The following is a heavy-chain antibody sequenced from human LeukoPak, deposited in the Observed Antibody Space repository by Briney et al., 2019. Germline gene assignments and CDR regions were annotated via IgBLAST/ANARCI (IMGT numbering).Heavy chain of an antibody. CDR3: AKHYGATSTWFDP. J-gene: IGHJ5*02. D-gene: IGHD4/OR15-4a*01. V-gene: IGHV3-23*01. CDR1: GFTFSSYA. Sequence: GGSLRLSCAASGFTFSSYAMSWVRQAPGKGLEWVSTISGSGGSTYYADSVKVRFIISRDKSKNTLYLQMSSLRAEDTALYYCAKHYGATSTWFDPWGLGTLVTVSS. CDR2: ISGSGGST.